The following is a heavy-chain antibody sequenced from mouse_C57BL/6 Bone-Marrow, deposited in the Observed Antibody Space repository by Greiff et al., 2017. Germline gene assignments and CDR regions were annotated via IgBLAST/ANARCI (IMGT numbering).Heavy chain of an antibody. V-gene: IGHV5-16*01. CDR1: GFTFSDYY. CDR2: INYDGSST. J-gene: IGHJ2*01. CDR3: AREGYGSSYLDY. D-gene: IGHD1-1*01. Sequence: EVKLEESEGGLVQPGSSLKLSCTASGFTFSDYYMAWVRQVPEKGLEWVANINYDGSSTYYLDSLKSRFIISRDNAKNILDLQMSSLKSEDTATYYGAREGYGSSYLDYWGQGTTLTVSA.